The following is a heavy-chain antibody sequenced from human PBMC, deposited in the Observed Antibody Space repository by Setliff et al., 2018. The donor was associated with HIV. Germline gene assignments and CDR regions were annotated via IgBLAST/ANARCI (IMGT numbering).Heavy chain of an antibody. CDR2: INQDGSEK. CDR3: TRKLAPGHGMDV. D-gene: IGHD3-3*02. Sequence: GGSLRLSCAASGFTFTSYWMIWVRQAPGKGLEWVANINQDGSEKNYVDPVKGRFTISRDNAKNSLYLQMDSLRVEDTTVYYCTRKLAPGHGMDVWGQGTTVTVSS. J-gene: IGHJ6*02. V-gene: IGHV3-7*01. CDR1: GFTFTSYW.